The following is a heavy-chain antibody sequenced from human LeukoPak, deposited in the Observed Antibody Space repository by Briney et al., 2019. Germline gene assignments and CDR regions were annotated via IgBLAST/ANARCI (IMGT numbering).Heavy chain of an antibody. J-gene: IGHJ4*02. D-gene: IGHD7-27*01. CDR2: IGNNGGGI. Sequence: PGGSLRLSCAASGFTFSTYTMYWVRHPPGKRLEWVSIIGNNGGGIHYADSVKGRFTISRDNFKNAHYLQVNSLRVEDTAVYYCAIDPNWGTHSWGQGVLVTVSS. V-gene: IGHV3-23*01. CDR3: AIDPNWGTHS. CDR1: GFTFSTYT.